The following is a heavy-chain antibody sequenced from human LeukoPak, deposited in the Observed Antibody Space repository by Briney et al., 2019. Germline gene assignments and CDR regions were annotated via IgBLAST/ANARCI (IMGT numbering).Heavy chain of an antibody. D-gene: IGHD6-13*01. CDR1: GGSISSYY. CDR2: IYTSGST. J-gene: IGHJ4*02. Sequence: SETLSLTCTVSGGSISSYYWSWIRQPAGKGLEWIGRIYTSGSTNYNPSLKSRVTMSVDTSKNQFSLKLSSVTAADTAVYYCARGLSSSWCPSKNYYFDYWGQGTLVTVSS. CDR3: ARGLSSSWCPSKNYYFDY. V-gene: IGHV4-4*07.